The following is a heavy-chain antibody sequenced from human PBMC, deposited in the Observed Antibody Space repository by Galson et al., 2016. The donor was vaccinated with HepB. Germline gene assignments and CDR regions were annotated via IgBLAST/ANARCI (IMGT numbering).Heavy chain of an antibody. J-gene: IGHJ4*02. V-gene: IGHV1-8*01. CDR2: MNPTTGNT. Sequence: LVKVSCKASGYTFKNYDINWVRQATGQGLEWLGWMNPTTGNTGYAQKFQGRVTMSRDSAINTAYMELRSLRSEDTAVYYCARGGARMVITAVLGYWGQGTLVTVSS. CDR1: GYTFKNYD. D-gene: IGHD4/OR15-4a*01. CDR3: ARGGARMVITAVLGY.